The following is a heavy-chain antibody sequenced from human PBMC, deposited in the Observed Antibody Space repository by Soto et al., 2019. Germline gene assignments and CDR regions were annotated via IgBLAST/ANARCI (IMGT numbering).Heavy chain of an antibody. V-gene: IGHV3-74*01. J-gene: IGHJ6*02. CDR2: INSDGSST. CDR3: ARAVVVPAATRYYYYYYGMDV. D-gene: IGHD2-2*01. CDR1: GFTFSSYW. Sequence: PGGSLRLSCAASGFTFSSYWMHWVRQAPGKGLVWVSRINSDGSSTSYADSVKGRFTISRDNAKNTLYLQMNSLRAEDTAVYYCARAVVVPAATRYYYYYYGMDVWGQGTTVTVSS.